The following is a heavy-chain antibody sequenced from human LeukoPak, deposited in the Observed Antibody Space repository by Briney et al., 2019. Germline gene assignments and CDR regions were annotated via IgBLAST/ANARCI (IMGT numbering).Heavy chain of an antibody. CDR3: ARELRFLEWLLPDY. V-gene: IGHV1-18*01. CDR2: ISAYNGNT. Sequence: GASVKVSCKASGYTFTSYGISLVRQAHGQGLEWMGWISAYNGNTNYAQKLQGRVTMTTDTSTSTAYMELRSLRSDDTGVYYCARELRFLEWLLPDYWGQGTLVTVSS. D-gene: IGHD3-3*01. CDR1: GYTFTSYG. J-gene: IGHJ4*02.